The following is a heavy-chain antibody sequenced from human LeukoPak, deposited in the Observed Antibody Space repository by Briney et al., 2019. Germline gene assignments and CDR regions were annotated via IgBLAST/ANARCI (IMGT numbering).Heavy chain of an antibody. Sequence: GGSLKLSCAASGFTFSNSYMHWVRQAPGKGLVWVSRIDNDGSTSYADSVKGRFTISRDNAKSTLYLQMNGLRAEDTALYYCARDLNYNFDFWGQGTLVTVSS. D-gene: IGHD5-24*01. J-gene: IGHJ4*02. V-gene: IGHV3-74*01. CDR2: IDNDGST. CDR1: GFTFSNSY. CDR3: ARDLNYNFDF.